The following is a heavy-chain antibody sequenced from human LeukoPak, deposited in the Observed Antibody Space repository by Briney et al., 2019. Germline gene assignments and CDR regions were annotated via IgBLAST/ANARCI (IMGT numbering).Heavy chain of an antibody. CDR1: GASISNNDFS. V-gene: IGHV4-34*01. D-gene: IGHD3-3*01. J-gene: IGHJ4*02. CDR3: ARGVAYYDFCSGYPYYFDY. Sequence: SETLSLTCAVSGASISNNDFSWGWLRQPPGKGLEWIGEINHSGSTNYNPSLKSRVTISVDTSKNQFSLKLSSVTAADTAVYYCARGVAYYDFCSGYPYYFDYWGQGTLVTVSS. CDR2: INHSGST.